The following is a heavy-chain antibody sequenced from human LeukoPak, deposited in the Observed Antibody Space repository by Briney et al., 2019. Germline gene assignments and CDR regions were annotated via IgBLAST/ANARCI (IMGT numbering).Heavy chain of an antibody. Sequence: GGSLRLSCAASGFTFDDYDINWVRQAPGKGLEWVSAISGSGGSTYYADSVKGRFTISRDNSKNTLYLQMNSLRAEDTAVYYCARTYYSLNPRQYFQHWGQGTLVTVSS. V-gene: IGHV3-23*01. D-gene: IGHD3-16*01. CDR3: ARTYYSLNPRQYFQH. J-gene: IGHJ1*01. CDR1: GFTFDDYD. CDR2: ISGSGGST.